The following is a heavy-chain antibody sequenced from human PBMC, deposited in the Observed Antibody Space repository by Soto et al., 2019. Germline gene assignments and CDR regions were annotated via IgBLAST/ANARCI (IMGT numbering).Heavy chain of an antibody. CDR3: ARIAASGRGWDV. V-gene: IGHV3-7*01. D-gene: IGHD6-13*01. Sequence: EVKLVESGGGLVQPGGSLRLSCVDSGYTFSSYWMRWVRQAPVKGLEWVGNIKQDGSEENYVDSVKGRFTISRDNAKNSMYLKMNSLRAEDAAVYYCARIAASGRGWDVWGQGTTVVVSS. CDR1: GYTFSSYW. J-gene: IGHJ6*02. CDR2: IKQDGSEE.